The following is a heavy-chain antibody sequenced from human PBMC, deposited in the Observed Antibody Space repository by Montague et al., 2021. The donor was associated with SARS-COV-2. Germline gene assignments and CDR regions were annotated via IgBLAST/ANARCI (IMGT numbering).Heavy chain of an antibody. V-gene: IGHV2-70*01. CDR3: ARIRDYDILTGSYSGFDS. Sequence: PALVKPTQTLTLTCTFSGFSLSTSGMCVSWIRQPPGKALEWLALIDWDDDKYYSTSLKTRLTISKDTSKNQVVLTMTNMDPVDTATYYCARIRDYDILTGSYSGFDSWGQGTLVPVSS. CDR2: IDWDDDK. D-gene: IGHD3-9*01. CDR1: GFSLSTSGMC. J-gene: IGHJ4*02.